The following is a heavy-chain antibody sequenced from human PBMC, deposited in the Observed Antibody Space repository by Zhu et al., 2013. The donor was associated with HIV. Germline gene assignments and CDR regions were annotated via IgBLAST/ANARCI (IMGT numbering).Heavy chain of an antibody. Sequence: QVQLVQSGAEVKKPGASVKVSCKASGYTFTSYDINWVRQATGQGLEWMGWMNPNSGNTGYAQKFQGRVTMTTDTSTSTAYMELRSLTFDDTAVYYCARAPYDAFDIWGQGTMVTVSS. J-gene: IGHJ3*02. CDR3: ARAPYDAFDI. CDR1: GYTFTSYD. CDR2: MNPNSGNT. V-gene: IGHV1-8*01.